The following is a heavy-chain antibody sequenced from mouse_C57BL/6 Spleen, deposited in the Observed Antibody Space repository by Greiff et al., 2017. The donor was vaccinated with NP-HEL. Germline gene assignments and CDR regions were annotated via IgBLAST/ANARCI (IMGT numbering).Heavy chain of an antibody. D-gene: IGHD2-3*01. CDR1: GFSLTSYG. CDR3: ARQGYDPYYFDY. CDR2: IWSDGST. Sequence: QVQLKESGPGLVAPSQSLSITCTVSGFSLTSYGVHWVRQPPGKGLEWLVVIWSDGSTPYNSALKSRLSISKDNSKSQGFLKMNSLQTDDTAMDYWARQGYDPYYFDYWGQGTTLTVSS. V-gene: IGHV2-6-1*01. J-gene: IGHJ2*01.